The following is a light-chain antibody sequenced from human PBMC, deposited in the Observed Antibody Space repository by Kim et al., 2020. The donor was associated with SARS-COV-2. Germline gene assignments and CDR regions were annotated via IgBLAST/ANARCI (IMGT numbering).Light chain of an antibody. Sequence: QSALTQPASVSGSPGQSITISCTGTSSDVGGYNQVPWYQHHPGKAPKLIIYEVNKRPSGVSNRFSGSKSGNTASLTVSGLQTEEAADYYCSSYTSMIDSVFGGGTQLTVL. CDR2: EVN. CDR1: SSDVGGYNQ. J-gene: IGLJ2*01. V-gene: IGLV2-14*01. CDR3: SSYTSMIDSV.